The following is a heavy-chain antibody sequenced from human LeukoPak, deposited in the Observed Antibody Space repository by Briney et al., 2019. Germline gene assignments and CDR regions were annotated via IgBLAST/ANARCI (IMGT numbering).Heavy chain of an antibody. V-gene: IGHV3-15*01. CDR3: ARERWGLRYCLDY. CDR2: IKSKTDGGTT. D-gene: IGHD3-9*01. J-gene: IGHJ4*02. CDR1: GFTFSDAW. Sequence: GGSLRLSCAASGFTFSDAWMSWVRQAPGKGLEWVGRIKSKTDGGTTDSAAPVKGRFTISRDDSKNTLYLQMNSLRAEDTAVYYCARERWGLRYCLDYWGQGTLVTVSS.